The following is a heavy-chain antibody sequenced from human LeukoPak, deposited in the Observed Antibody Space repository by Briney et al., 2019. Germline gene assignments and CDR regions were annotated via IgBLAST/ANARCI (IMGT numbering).Heavy chain of an antibody. Sequence: GGSLRLSCAASGFTFSYYAMNWVRQAPGKGLEWVSYISSSGSTIYYADSVKGRFTISRDNAKNSLYLQMNSLRAEDTAVYYCARGWGSGSYYEYYFDYWGQGTLVTVSS. D-gene: IGHD3-10*01. CDR2: ISSSGSTI. V-gene: IGHV3-11*01. J-gene: IGHJ4*02. CDR1: GFTFSYYA. CDR3: ARGWGSGSYYEYYFDY.